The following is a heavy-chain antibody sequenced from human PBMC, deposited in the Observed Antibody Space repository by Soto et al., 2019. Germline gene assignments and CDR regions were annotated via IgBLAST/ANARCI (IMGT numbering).Heavy chain of an antibody. J-gene: IGHJ6*02. CDR3: AKEGSGYDFLLGYYYYGMDV. Sequence: GGSLRLSCAASGFTFSSYGMHWDRQAPGKGLEWVAVISYDGSNKYYADSVKGRFTISRDNSKNTLYLQMNSLRAEDTAVYYCAKEGSGYDFLLGYYYYGMDVWAKGPRSPSP. D-gene: IGHD5-12*01. CDR2: ISYDGSNK. V-gene: IGHV3-30*18. CDR1: GFTFSSYG.